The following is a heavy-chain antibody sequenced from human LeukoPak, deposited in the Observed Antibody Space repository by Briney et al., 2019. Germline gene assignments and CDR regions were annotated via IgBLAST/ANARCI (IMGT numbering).Heavy chain of an antibody. V-gene: IGHV3-21*04. D-gene: IGHD1-26*01. CDR3: AKQIVGATYENY. CDR2: ISSSSSYI. CDR1: GFTFSSYS. J-gene: IGHJ4*02. Sequence: PGGSLRLSCAASGFTFSSYSMNWVRQAPGKGLEWVSSISSSSSYIYYADSVKGRFTISRDNSKNTLYLQMNSLRAEDTAVYYCAKQIVGATYENYWGQGTLVTVSS.